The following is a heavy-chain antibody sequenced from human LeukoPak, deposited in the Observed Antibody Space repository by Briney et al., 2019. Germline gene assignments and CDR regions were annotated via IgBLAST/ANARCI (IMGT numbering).Heavy chain of an antibody. J-gene: IGHJ4*02. Sequence: PGGSLRLPCAASGFTFSTFWMSWVRQAPGKGLEWVANINQDGSEKYYVDSMKGRFTVSRDNAKNSLYLQMDSLRAEDTAVYYCARGGTFVSDYWGQGTLVTVSS. V-gene: IGHV3-7*01. CDR1: GFTFSTFW. D-gene: IGHD1-1*01. CDR2: INQDGSEK. CDR3: ARGGTFVSDY.